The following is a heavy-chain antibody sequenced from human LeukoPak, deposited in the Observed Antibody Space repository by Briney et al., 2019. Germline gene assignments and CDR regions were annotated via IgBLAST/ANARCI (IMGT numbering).Heavy chain of an antibody. CDR3: AKGYDSGSSSELGD. Sequence: GGSLRLSCTTSGFTFGDYGMSWVRQAPGKGLEWVSGISGSGGSTYYADSVKGRFTISRDNSKNTLYLQMNSLRAEDTAVYYCAKGYDSGSSSELGDSGQGTLVTVSS. V-gene: IGHV3-23*01. CDR1: GFTFGDYG. J-gene: IGHJ4*02. D-gene: IGHD3-10*01. CDR2: ISGSGGST.